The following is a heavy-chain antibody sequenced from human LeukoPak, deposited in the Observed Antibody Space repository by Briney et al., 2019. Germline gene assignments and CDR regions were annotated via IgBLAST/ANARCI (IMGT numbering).Heavy chain of an antibody. D-gene: IGHD2-15*01. CDR1: GFTFSSYS. Sequence: GGSLRLSCAASGFTFSSYSMNWVRQAPGKGLEWASSISSSSSYIYYADSVKGRFTISRDNAKNSLYLQMNSLRAEDTAVYYCARDSQVVVAATPGYWYFDLWGRGTLVTVSS. J-gene: IGHJ2*01. V-gene: IGHV3-21*01. CDR2: ISSSSSYI. CDR3: ARDSQVVVAATPGYWYFDL.